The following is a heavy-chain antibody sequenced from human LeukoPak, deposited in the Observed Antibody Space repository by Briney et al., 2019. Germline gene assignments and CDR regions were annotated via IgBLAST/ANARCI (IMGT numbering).Heavy chain of an antibody. D-gene: IGHD2-2*01. J-gene: IGHJ6*02. CDR2: TSYDGSNK. Sequence: GGSLRLSCAASGFTFSSYAMHWVRQAPGKGLEWVAVTSYDGSNKYYADSVKGRFTISRDNSKNTLYLQMNSLRAEDTAVYYCARDGVYQLLLVNYYYGMDVWGQGTTVTVSS. CDR3: ARDGVYQLLLVNYYYGMDV. CDR1: GFTFSSYA. V-gene: IGHV3-30-3*01.